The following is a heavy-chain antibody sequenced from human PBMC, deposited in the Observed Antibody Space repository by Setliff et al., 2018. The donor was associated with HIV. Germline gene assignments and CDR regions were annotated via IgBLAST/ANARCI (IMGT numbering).Heavy chain of an antibody. CDR3: AKDCSGGSCYYYYMDV. J-gene: IGHJ6*03. CDR2: ISGSGGST. D-gene: IGHD2-15*01. V-gene: IGHV3-23*01. Sequence: GSLRLSCAVSGFTFSSYAMSWVRQAPGKGLEWVSSISGSGGSTHYADSVKGRFTISRDNSKNTLYLQMNSLRVEDTAVYYCAKDCSGGSCYYYYMDVWDKGTTVTVSS. CDR1: GFTFSSYA.